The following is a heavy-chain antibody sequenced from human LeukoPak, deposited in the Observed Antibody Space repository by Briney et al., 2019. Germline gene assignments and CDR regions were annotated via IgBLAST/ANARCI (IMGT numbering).Heavy chain of an antibody. CDR2: IRYDGSNK. D-gene: IGHD4-17*01. J-gene: IGHJ4*02. V-gene: IGHV3-30*02. Sequence: GGSLRLSCAASGFTFSSYGMHWVRQAPGKGLEWVAFIRYDGSNKYYADSVKGRFTISRDNSKNTLYLQMNSLRAEDTAVYYCARDHAVTTSYYFDYWGQETLVTVSS. CDR3: ARDHAVTTSYYFDY. CDR1: GFTFSSYG.